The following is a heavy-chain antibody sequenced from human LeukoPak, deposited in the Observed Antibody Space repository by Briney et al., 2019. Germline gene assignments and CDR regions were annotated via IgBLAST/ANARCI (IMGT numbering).Heavy chain of an antibody. CDR2: ISSSGSTI. Sequence: LPGGSLRLSCAASGFTFSSYEMNWVRQAPGKGLEWVSYISSSGSTIYYADSVKGRFTISRGNAKKSLYLQMKSLRAEDTAVYYCARGVNDAFDIWGQGTMVTVSS. CDR3: ARGVNDAFDI. CDR1: GFTFSSYE. J-gene: IGHJ3*02. V-gene: IGHV3-48*03.